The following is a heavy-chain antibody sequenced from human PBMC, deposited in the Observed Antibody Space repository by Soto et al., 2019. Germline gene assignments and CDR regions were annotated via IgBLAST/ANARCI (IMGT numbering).Heavy chain of an antibody. D-gene: IGHD2-8*01. V-gene: IGHV3-30*18. J-gene: IGHJ4*02. CDR3: SKDRRGGRAVLDS. Sequence: GGSLRLSCAASGFTFSNYGMHWVRQAPGKGLEWVAVISYDGSSKYHADAGKGRFTISGDNSKNTLHLQMNSLRAEDTAVYYCSKDRRGGRAVLDSWGQGTPVTVSS. CDR2: ISYDGSSK. CDR1: GFTFSNYG.